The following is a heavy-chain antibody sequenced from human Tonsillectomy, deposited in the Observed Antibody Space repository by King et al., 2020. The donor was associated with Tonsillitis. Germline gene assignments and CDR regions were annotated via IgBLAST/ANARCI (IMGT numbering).Heavy chain of an antibody. V-gene: IGHV3-53*01. CDR2: IYSAGNT. D-gene: IGHD2-15*01. Sequence: DVQLVESGGGLIQPGGSLRLSCAASGFTVSSNYMSWVRQAPGKGLEWVSVIYSAGNTYYADSVKGRFTISRDNSKNTLYLQMNSLRAEDTAVYYCTRESRCSGIDRYFDYWGQGTLVTVSS. CDR1: GFTVSSNY. CDR3: TRESRCSGIDRYFDY. J-gene: IGHJ4*02.